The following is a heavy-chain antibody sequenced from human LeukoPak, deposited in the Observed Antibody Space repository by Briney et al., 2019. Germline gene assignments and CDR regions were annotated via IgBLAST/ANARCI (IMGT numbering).Heavy chain of an antibody. CDR3: ARDEGPYGSGSPSGD. D-gene: IGHD3-10*01. CDR2: IWYDGSNK. Sequence: GGSLRLSCAASGFTFSSYGMHWVHQAPGKGLEWVAVIWYDGSNKYYADSVKGRFTISRDNSKNTLYLQMNSLRAEDTAVYYCARDEGPYGSGSPSGDWGQGTLVTVSS. J-gene: IGHJ4*02. V-gene: IGHV3-33*01. CDR1: GFTFSSYG.